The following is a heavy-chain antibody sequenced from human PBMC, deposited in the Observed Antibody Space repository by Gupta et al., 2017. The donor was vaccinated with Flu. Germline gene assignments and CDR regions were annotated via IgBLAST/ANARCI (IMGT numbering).Heavy chain of an antibody. V-gene: IGHV3-30-3*01. Sequence: GKGLEWVAVISYDGSNKYYADSVKGRFTISRDNSKNTLYLQMNSLRPEDTAVYYCARAKIDSSGFLSLIFVDYWGQGTLVTVSS. CDR2: ISYDGSNK. J-gene: IGHJ4*02. D-gene: IGHD3-22*01. CDR3: ARAKIDSSGFLSLIFVDY.